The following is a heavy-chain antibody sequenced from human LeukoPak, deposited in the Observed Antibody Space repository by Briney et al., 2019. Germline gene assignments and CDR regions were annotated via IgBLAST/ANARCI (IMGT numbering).Heavy chain of an antibody. D-gene: IGHD1-26*01. Sequence: GSLRLSCAASGFTFSSYAMSWVRQAPGKGLEWIGNIYYSGSTYYNPSLQSRATISVDTSKNQFSLKLSSVTAADTAAYYCARDSGSYPHATFDIWGQGTMVTVSS. CDR1: GFTFSSYA. CDR3: ARDSGSYPHATFDI. CDR2: IYYSGST. V-gene: IGHV4-39*07. J-gene: IGHJ3*02.